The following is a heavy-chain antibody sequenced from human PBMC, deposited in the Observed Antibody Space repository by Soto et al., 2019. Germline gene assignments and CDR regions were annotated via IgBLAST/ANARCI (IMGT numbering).Heavy chain of an antibody. D-gene: IGHD2-21*02. J-gene: IGHJ4*02. Sequence: LRLSCAASEFTFSSYSMNWIRQAPGKGLEWVSSISSSSSYIYYADSVKGRFTISRDNAKNSLYLQMNSLRAEDTAVYYCARVNIAGAWFDYWGQGTLVTVSS. V-gene: IGHV3-21*01. CDR2: ISSSSSYI. CDR3: ARVNIAGAWFDY. CDR1: EFTFSSYS.